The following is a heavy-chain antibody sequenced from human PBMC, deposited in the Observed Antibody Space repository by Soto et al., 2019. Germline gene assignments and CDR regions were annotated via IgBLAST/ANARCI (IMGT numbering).Heavy chain of an antibody. CDR3: ARDPSGSYYGVRY. CDR1: GGSISSSNW. CDR2: ISHSGAT. V-gene: IGHV4-4*02. D-gene: IGHD1-26*01. J-gene: IGHJ4*02. Sequence: QVQLQESGPGLVKPSGTLSLTCAVSGGSISSSNWWSWVRQPPGKGLEWIGEISHSGATNYNPSLKRIVTISGDKSKNHFSLALRCVCATDPAVYYCARDPSGSYYGVRYWGQGTLVTVSS.